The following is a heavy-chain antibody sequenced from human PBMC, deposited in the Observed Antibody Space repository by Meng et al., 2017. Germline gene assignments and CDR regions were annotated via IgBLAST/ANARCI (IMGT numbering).Heavy chain of an antibody. V-gene: IGHV3-13*01. CDR3: VRKIGGTTNFDL. Sequence: VQLVESGGGLVQPGGSLRLSCAASGFTFSTYGMHWVRQVTGKGLEWVSAISIGGDTFYAGSVEGRFTISRENAKNSVYLQMNSLRDGDTAVYYCVRKIGGTTNFDLWGRGTLVTVSS. CDR1: GFTFSTYG. CDR2: ISIGGDT. J-gene: IGHJ2*01. D-gene: IGHD1-7*01.